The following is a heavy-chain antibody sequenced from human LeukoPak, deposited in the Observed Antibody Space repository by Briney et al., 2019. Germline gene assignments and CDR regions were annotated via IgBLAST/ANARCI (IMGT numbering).Heavy chain of an antibody. CDR2: ISSSSSYI. V-gene: IGHV3-21*01. CDR1: GFTFSSYS. J-gene: IGHJ4*02. Sequence: PGGSLRLSCAASGFTFSSYSMNWVRQAPGKGLEWVSSISSSSSYIYYADSVKGRFTISRDNAKNSLYLQMNSLRAEDTAVYYCARDGGGWYSSGWYFDYWGQGTLVTVSS. CDR3: ARDGGGWYSSGWYFDY. D-gene: IGHD6-19*01.